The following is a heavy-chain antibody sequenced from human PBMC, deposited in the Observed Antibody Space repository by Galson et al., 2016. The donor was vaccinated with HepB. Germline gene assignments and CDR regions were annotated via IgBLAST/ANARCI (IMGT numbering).Heavy chain of an antibody. CDR1: GGSISSYY. D-gene: IGHD4/OR15-4a*01. CDR3: ARGHSANSFILDY. CDR2: IYYSGST. Sequence: SETLSLTCPVSGGSISSYYWSWIRQPPGKGLEWIGYIYYSGSTDYNPSVKGRFTISRDNAKNTLYLQMSSLRAEDTAVYYCARGHSANSFILDYWGQGTLVIVSS. V-gene: IGHV4-59*12. J-gene: IGHJ4*02.